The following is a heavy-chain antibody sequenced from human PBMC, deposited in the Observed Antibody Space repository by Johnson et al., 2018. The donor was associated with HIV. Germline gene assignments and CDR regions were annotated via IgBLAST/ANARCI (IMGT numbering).Heavy chain of an antibody. V-gene: IGHV3-30-3*01. D-gene: IGHD3-22*01. Sequence: QVQLVESGGGVVQPGRSLRLFCAVSGFTFTSYTMHWVRQAPGRGLEWVAVISYDGSNKYYADSVKGRFTISRDNSKNTLYLQMNSLRAEDTAVYYCARDEGIVVVSHAFDIWGQGTMVTVSS. CDR2: ISYDGSNK. J-gene: IGHJ3*02. CDR1: GFTFTSYT. CDR3: ARDEGIVVVSHAFDI.